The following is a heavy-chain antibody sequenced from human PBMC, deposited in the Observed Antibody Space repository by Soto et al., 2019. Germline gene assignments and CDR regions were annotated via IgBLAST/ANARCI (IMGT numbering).Heavy chain of an antibody. D-gene: IGHD3-10*01. CDR2: IIPIFGTA. CDR3: ARGAWFGALETFYYYYEGMDV. J-gene: IGHJ6*02. Sequence: QVQLVQSGAEVKKPGSSVKVSCKASGGTFSSYAISWVRQAPGQGLEWMGGIIPIFGTANYAQKFQGRVTIIAGESTSTAYMELSSLRSGDTAVYYCARGAWFGALETFYYYYEGMDVWGQGTTVTVSS. V-gene: IGHV1-69*01. CDR1: GGTFSSYA.